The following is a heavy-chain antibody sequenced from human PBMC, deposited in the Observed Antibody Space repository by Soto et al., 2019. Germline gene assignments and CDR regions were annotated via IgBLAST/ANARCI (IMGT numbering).Heavy chain of an antibody. J-gene: IGHJ4*02. V-gene: IGHV3-15*07. CDR1: GFTFSNAW. CDR2: IKSKTDGGTT. CDR3: TPMQRRFTSCYLCDY. Sequence: GGSLRLSCAASGFTFSNAWMNWVRQAPGKGLEWVGRIKSKTDGGTTDYAAPVKGRFTISRDDSKNTLYLQMNSLKTEDTAVYYCTPMQRRFTSCYLCDYWGQGTLVTVSS. D-gene: IGHD2-2*01.